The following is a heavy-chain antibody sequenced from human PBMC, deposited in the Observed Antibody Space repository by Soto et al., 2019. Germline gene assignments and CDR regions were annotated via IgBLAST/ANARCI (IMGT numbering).Heavy chain of an antibody. V-gene: IGHV3-49*04. CDR1: GFTFGDYA. J-gene: IGHJ4*02. CDR3: TRAYTLAFEF. CDR2: IRRNAYGGTT. D-gene: IGHD2-2*02. Sequence: PXGSLRLSCTTSGFTFGDYALSCVRHSPGKGLECVGFIRRNAYGGTTDYAASVKGRFTISRDDSKSIAYLQMNSLRTEDTDLSYCTRAYTLAFEFLGEGTLVTVSS.